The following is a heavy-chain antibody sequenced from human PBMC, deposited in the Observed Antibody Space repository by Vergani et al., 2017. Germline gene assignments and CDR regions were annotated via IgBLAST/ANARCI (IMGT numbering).Heavy chain of an antibody. CDR1: GFPFSDSY. CDR3: ARDRGSTAN. D-gene: IGHD3-10*01. Sequence: VQLVESGGGLLKPGESLRLSCAVSGFPFSDSYMSWVRQAPGMGLEWVSYISSSGTIVYYADSVKGRFTISRDNAKNSLYLQMNSLRAEDTAVYYCARDRGSTANWGQGTLVTVSS. J-gene: IGHJ4*02. CDR2: ISSSGTIV. V-gene: IGHV3-11*04.